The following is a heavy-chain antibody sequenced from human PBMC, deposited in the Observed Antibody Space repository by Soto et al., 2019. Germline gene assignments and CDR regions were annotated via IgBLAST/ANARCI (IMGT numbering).Heavy chain of an antibody. Sequence: SETLSLTCTVSGGSISSYYWSWIRQPPGKGLEWIGYIYYSGSTNYNPSLKSRVTISVDTSKNQFSLKLSSVTAADTAVYYCARASGIAVADIKGAFDIWGQGTMVTVSS. CDR2: IYYSGST. D-gene: IGHD6-19*01. CDR3: ARASGIAVADIKGAFDI. J-gene: IGHJ3*02. CDR1: GGSISSYY. V-gene: IGHV4-59*01.